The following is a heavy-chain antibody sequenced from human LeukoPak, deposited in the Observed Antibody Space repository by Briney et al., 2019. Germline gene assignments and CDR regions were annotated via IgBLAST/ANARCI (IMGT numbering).Heavy chain of an antibody. CDR2: INHSGST. D-gene: IGHD5-18*01. CDR1: GGSFSGYY. CDR3: ADSTALGTPFDY. V-gene: IGHV4-34*01. Sequence: SETLSLTCAVYGGSFSGYYWSWIRQPPGKGLEWIGEINHSGSTNYNPSLKSRVTISVDTSKNQFSLKLISVTAADTAVYYCADSTALGTPFDYWGQGTLVTVSS. J-gene: IGHJ4*02.